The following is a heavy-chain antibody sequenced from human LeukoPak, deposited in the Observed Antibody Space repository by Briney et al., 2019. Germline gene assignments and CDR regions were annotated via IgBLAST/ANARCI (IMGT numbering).Heavy chain of an antibody. CDR3: ARGKRYSGYEAYYYYMDV. V-gene: IGHV3-20*04. D-gene: IGHD5-12*01. CDR2: IGWNGGTI. CDR1: GFKFEDYG. J-gene: IGHJ6*03. Sequence: GSLRLSCAASGFKFEDYGMTWVRQVPGKGLEWVSGIGWNGGTIGYGDSVKGRFTISRDNAKNSLYLQMNNLRAEDTAVYYCARGKRYSGYEAYYYYMDVWGKGTTVTVSS.